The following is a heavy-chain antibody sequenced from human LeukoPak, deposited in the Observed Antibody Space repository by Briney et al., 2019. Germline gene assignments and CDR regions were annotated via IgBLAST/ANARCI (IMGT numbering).Heavy chain of an antibody. Sequence: SETLSLTCTVSGGSISSYYWSWIRQPPGKGLEWIGYIYYSGSTNYNPSLKSRVTISVDTSKNQFSLKLSSVTAADTAVYYCARLGGTIDTPLGLWGQGTMVTVSS. CDR2: IYYSGST. J-gene: IGHJ3*01. CDR3: ARLGGTIDTPLGL. V-gene: IGHV4-59*01. CDR1: GGSISSYY. D-gene: IGHD3-16*01.